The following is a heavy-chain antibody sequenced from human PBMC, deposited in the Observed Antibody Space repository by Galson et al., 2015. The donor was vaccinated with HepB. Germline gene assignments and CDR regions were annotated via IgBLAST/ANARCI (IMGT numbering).Heavy chain of an antibody. CDR3: ARVTSSPGDY. CDR2: ISSSSSSI. Sequence: SLRLSCAASGFTFSSYSMNWVRQAPGKGLEWVSYISSSSSSIYYADSVKGRFTISRDNAKNSLYMQMNSLRDEDTAVYYCARVTSSPGDYWGQGTLVTVSS. CDR1: GFTFSSYS. D-gene: IGHD3-10*01. J-gene: IGHJ4*02. V-gene: IGHV3-48*02.